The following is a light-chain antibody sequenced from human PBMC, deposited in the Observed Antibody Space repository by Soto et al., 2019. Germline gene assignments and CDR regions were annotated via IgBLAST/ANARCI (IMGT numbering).Light chain of an antibody. CDR1: QSISSY. CDR3: QQRYSTSRP. Sequence: DIQMTQSPSSLSASVGDRVTITCRASQSISSYLNGYQQKPGNAPKLLIYAASSLQSGVPSRFSGSGSGTDFTLTIISLQPEDFATYYCQQRYSTSRPFGHGTKVDIK. J-gene: IGKJ3*01. V-gene: IGKV1-39*01. CDR2: AAS.